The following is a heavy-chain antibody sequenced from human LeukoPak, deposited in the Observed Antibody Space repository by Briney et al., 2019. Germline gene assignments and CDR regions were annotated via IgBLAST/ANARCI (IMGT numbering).Heavy chain of an antibody. CDR1: GGSMTLYY. J-gene: IGHJ4*02. CDR2: MYYSGSP. Sequence: SETLSLTCTVSGGSMTLYYWSWIRQSPGKGLEWIGNMYYSGSPDYNPSLKSRVTISIDTSKNQFSLRLTSVTAADTAVYYCARWRPYFYDSSGYVDYWGQGTLVTVSS. CDR3: ARWRPYFYDSSGYVDY. V-gene: IGHV4-59*01. D-gene: IGHD3-22*01.